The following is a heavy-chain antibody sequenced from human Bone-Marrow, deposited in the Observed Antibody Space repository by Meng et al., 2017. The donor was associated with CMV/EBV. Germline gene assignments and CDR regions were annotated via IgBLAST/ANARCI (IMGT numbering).Heavy chain of an antibody. Sequence: GESLKISCAASGFTFSSYAMSWVRQTPGKGLEWASVISGSGDMTYYADSVKGRFTISRDNSKNTLYVQVDSLRAEDTAVYYCARDSGRFCSGGSCYITDWGQGTLVTVSS. V-gene: IGHV3-23*01. CDR3: ARDSGRFCSGGSCYITD. CDR1: GFTFSSYA. J-gene: IGHJ4*02. D-gene: IGHD2-15*01. CDR2: ISGSGDMT.